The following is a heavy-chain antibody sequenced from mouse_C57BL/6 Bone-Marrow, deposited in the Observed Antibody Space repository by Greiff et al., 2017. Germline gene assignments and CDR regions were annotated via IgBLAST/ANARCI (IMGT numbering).Heavy chain of an antibody. Sequence: VQLQQSGPELVKPGASVKMSCKASGYTFTDYNMHWVKQSHGKSLEWIGYINPNNGGTSYNQKFKGKATLTVNKSSSTAYMELRSLTSEDAAVYYCARKRGIRYGGPFDDWGQGTTLTVSS. D-gene: IGHD1-1*01. CDR1: GYTFTDYN. J-gene: IGHJ2*01. CDR2: INPNNGGT. CDR3: ARKRGIRYGGPFDD. V-gene: IGHV1-22*01.